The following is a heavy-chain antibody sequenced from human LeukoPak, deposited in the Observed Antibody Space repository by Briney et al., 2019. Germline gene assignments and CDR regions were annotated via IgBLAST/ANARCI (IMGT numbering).Heavy chain of an antibody. Sequence: GASVKVSCKASGFTFTSYDINWVRQASGQGLEWMGWMNPNNGNTGYAQKFQGRVTMTRDTSISTAYMELRGLRSEDTAVYYCARDYCSSTSCLFDYWGQGTLVTVSS. V-gene: IGHV1-8*01. J-gene: IGHJ4*02. CDR3: ARDYCSSTSCLFDY. CDR2: MNPNNGNT. CDR1: GFTFTSYD. D-gene: IGHD2-2*01.